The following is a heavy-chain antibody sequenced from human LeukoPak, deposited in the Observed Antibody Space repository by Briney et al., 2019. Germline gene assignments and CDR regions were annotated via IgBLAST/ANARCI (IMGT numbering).Heavy chain of an antibody. CDR2: ISSSSSYI. CDR3: ARDRGSGWYGDLGY. V-gene: IGHV3-21*06. D-gene: IGHD6-19*01. CDR1: GFTFSSYS. Sequence: GGSLRLSCAASGFTFSSYSMNWVRQAPGKGLEWVSSISSSSSYIYYADSVKGRFTVSRDNVKNSLYLEMHSLTVEDTGVYFCARDRGSGWYGDLGYWGQGTLVTVSS. J-gene: IGHJ4*02.